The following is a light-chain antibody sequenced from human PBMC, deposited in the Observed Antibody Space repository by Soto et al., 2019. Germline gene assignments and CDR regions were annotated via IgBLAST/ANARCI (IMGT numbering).Light chain of an antibody. J-gene: IGKJ1*01. CDR1: QSIDSW. V-gene: IGKV1-5*03. CDR3: QPYNSYSRT. CDR2: KAS. Sequence: DIQMTQSPSTLSASVGDRVTITCRASQSIDSWLAWYQHKPGKAPKLLIFKASTLETGVPSRFSGSGSETEFTLTISSLQPDDSATYYCQPYNSYSRTFGQGTKGGYQ.